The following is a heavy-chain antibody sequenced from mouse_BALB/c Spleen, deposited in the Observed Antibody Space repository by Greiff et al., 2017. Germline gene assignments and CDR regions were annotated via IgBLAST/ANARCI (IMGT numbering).Heavy chain of an antibody. D-gene: IGHD1-1*01. CDR3: ARRAGSKYFDY. V-gene: IGHV5-9-3*01. J-gene: IGHJ2*01. CDR1: GFTFSSYA. Sequence: EVKLVESGGGLVKPGGSLKLSCAASGFTFSSYAMSWVRQTPEKRLEWVATISSGGSYTYYPDSVKGRFTISRDNAKNTLYLQMSSLRSEDTAMYYCARRAGSKYFDYWGQGTTLTVSS. CDR2: ISSGGSYT.